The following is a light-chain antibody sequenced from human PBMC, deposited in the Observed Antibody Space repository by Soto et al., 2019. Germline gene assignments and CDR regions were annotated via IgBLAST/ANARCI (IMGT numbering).Light chain of an antibody. V-gene: IGKV1-27*01. CDR2: AAS. Sequence: DIQMTQSASFLSASVGDRVTITSRASQGISTYLAWYQQKPGKVPSLLIFAASTLQSGVPSRFSGSGSGTDFTLTISSLQPEDVATYYCQKYNTAPWTFGQGTKVEIK. J-gene: IGKJ1*01. CDR3: QKYNTAPWT. CDR1: QGISTY.